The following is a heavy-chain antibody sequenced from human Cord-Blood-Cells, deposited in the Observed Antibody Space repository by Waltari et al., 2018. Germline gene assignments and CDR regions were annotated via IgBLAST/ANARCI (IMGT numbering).Heavy chain of an antibody. Sequence: EVQLVESGGGLIQPGGSLRLSCAASGFTVSSNYMSWVRQAPGKGLGWVSGSYSGGSTYYADPVKGRFTISRDNSKNTLYLQKNSLRAEDTAVYYCARDAPPMGDSSGYPDYWGQGTLVTVSS. CDR3: ARDAPPMGDSSGYPDY. D-gene: IGHD3-22*01. CDR2: SYSGGST. CDR1: GFTVSSNY. J-gene: IGHJ4*02. V-gene: IGHV3-53*01.